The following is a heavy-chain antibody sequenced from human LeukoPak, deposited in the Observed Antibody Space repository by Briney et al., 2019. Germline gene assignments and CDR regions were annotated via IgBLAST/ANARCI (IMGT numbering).Heavy chain of an antibody. V-gene: IGHV3-21*01. CDR3: AREEDSSTIRSSHGMHV. Sequence: GGSLRLSCATSGFTFSIYTMNWVRQAPGKGLEWVSCISSGGTYIYNADSVKGRFTISRDDAKNSLYLQMNNLRAEDTAVYYCAREEDSSTIRSSHGMHVWGQGTTVTVSS. J-gene: IGHJ6*02. CDR1: GFTFSIYT. CDR2: ISSGGTYI. D-gene: IGHD6-6*01.